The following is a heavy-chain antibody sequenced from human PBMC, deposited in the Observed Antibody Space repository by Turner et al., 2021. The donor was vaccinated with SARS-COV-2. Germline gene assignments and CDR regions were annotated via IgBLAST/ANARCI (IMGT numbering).Heavy chain of an antibody. V-gene: IGHV4-30-4*01. CDR3: ARVPRSYYDSSGYYSHAFDI. CDR2: IYYSGST. Sequence: QVQLQESGPGLVKPSQTLSLTCTVSGGPISSGDYYWSWIRQPPGKGLEWIGYIYYSGSTYYNPSLKSRVTISVDTSKNQFSLKLSSVTAADTAVYYCARVPRSYYDSSGYYSHAFDIWSQGTMVTVSS. D-gene: IGHD3-22*01. J-gene: IGHJ3*02. CDR1: GGPISSGDYY.